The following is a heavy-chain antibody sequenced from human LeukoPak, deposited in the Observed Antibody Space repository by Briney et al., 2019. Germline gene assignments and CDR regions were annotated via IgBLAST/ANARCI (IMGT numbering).Heavy chain of an antibody. D-gene: IGHD3-10*01. CDR1: GFTFSSYS. CDR3: LSLWFGELLYLDADAFHI. J-gene: IGHJ3*02. V-gene: IGHV3-21*01. Sequence: GGSLRLSCAASGFTFSSYSMNWVRQAPGKGLEWVSSISSSSSYIYYADSVKGRFTISRDNSKNSLYLQMNSLRAEDTAVYYILSLWFGELLYLDADAFHIWGQGTMVTVS. CDR2: ISSSSSYI.